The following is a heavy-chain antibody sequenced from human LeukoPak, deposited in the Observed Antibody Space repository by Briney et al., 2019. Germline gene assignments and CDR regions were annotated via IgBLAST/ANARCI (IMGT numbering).Heavy chain of an antibody. CDR3: ARHEGELERRGNDAFDI. CDR1: GGSISSYY. J-gene: IGHJ3*02. Sequence: SETLSLTCTVSGGSISSYYWSWIRQPPGKGLEWIGYIYYSGSTNYNPSLKSRVTISVDTSKNQFSLKLSSVTAADTAVYYCARHEGELERRGNDAFDIWGQGTMVTVSS. D-gene: IGHD1-1*01. CDR2: IYYSGST. V-gene: IGHV4-59*08.